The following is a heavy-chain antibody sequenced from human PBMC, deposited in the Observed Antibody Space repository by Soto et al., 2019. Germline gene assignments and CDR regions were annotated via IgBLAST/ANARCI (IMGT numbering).Heavy chain of an antibody. CDR1: GFTFTNFG. CDR2: IIGNGDTA. V-gene: IGHV3-23*01. J-gene: IGHJ4*02. Sequence: GGSLRLSCAASGFTFTNFGMSWVRQAPGKGLEWLSAIIGNGDTAYYAASVKGRFTISRDNSKDTLYLQLNDLEAEDTAIYYCAKDYDYGDSLPFDYWGLGTLVTVSS. D-gene: IGHD4-17*01. CDR3: AKDYDYGDSLPFDY.